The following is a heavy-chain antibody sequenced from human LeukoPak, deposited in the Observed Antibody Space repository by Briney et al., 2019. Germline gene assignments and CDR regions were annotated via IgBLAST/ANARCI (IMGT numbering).Heavy chain of an antibody. J-gene: IGHJ4*02. CDR2: ISTYNGNT. CDR1: GYTFTSYG. D-gene: IGHD3-22*01. CDR3: ARDGHRRYYYDSSAYRFDY. V-gene: IGHV1-18*01. Sequence: ASVKVSCKASGYTFTSYGISWVRQAPGQGLEWMGWISTYNGNTNYAQNLQGRVTLTTDTSTSTAYMELRSLRSDDTAVYYCARDGHRRYYYDSSAYRFDYWGQGTLVTASS.